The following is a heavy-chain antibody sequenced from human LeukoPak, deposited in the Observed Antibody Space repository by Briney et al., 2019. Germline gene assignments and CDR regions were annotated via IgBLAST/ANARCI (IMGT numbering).Heavy chain of an antibody. V-gene: IGHV3-23*01. CDR1: GFTFRSYV. CDR3: AKVGGNYVDFDY. J-gene: IGHJ4*02. CDR2: LSGSGEST. D-gene: IGHD4-23*01. Sequence: GGSLRLSCVASGFTFRSYVLSWVRQAPGKGLEWVSALSGSGESTYYADAVKGRFTISRDNSKNTLYLQMNSLRAEDTAVYYCAKVGGNYVDFDYWGQGTLVTVSS.